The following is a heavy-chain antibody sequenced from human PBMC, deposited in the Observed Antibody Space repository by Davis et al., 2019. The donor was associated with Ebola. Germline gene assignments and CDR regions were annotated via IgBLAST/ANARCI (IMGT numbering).Heavy chain of an antibody. CDR3: ARYYYGSGSYYNGNWFDP. CDR1: GGTFSSYA. Sequence: SVKVSCKASGGTFSSYAISWVRQAPGQGLEWMGGIIPIFGTANYAQKFQGRVTITADESTSTAYMELSSLRSEDTAVYYCARYYYGSGSYYNGNWFDPWGQGTLVTVSS. CDR2: IIPIFGTA. D-gene: IGHD3-10*01. V-gene: IGHV1-69*13. J-gene: IGHJ5*02.